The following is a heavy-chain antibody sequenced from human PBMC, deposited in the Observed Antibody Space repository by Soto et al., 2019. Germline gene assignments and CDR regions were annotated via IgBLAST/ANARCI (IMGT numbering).Heavy chain of an antibody. CDR3: ARDSIPDSNYEYYYYYGMDV. J-gene: IGHJ6*02. D-gene: IGHD4-4*01. Sequence: GGSLRLSCAASGFTFSSWAMHWVRQAAGTGLAWVAVISYDGSNKDYADSVKGRFSVSRDNSKNTLYRQMNSLRAEDTAVYYCARDSIPDSNYEYYYYYGMDVWGQGTTVTVSS. CDR1: GFTFSSWA. V-gene: IGHV3-30-3*01. CDR2: ISYDGSNK.